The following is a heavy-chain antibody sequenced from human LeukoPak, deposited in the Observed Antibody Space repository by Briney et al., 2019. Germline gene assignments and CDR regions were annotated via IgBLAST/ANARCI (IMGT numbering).Heavy chain of an antibody. J-gene: IGHJ1*01. CDR1: GFTFSSYG. CDR2: IRYDGSNK. V-gene: IGHV3-30*02. Sequence: PGGSLRLSCAASGFTFSSYGMRWVRQAPGKGLEWVAFIRYDGSNKYYADSVKGRFTISRDNSKNTLYLQMNSLRAEDTAVYYCAKDERYSSSWYGSYFQHWGQGTLVTVSS. CDR3: AKDERYSSSWYGSYFQH. D-gene: IGHD6-13*01.